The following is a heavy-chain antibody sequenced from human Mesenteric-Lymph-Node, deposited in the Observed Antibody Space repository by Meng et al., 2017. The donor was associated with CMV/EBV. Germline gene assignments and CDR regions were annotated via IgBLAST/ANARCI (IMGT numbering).Heavy chain of an antibody. CDR3: ARTLGYCSSTSCPEDC. CDR1: GGTFSSYA. J-gene: IGHJ4*02. CDR2: IIPILGIA. Sequence: SVKVSCKASGGTFSSYAISWVRQAPGQGLEWMGGIIPILGIANYAQKFQGRVTITADKSTSTAYMELSSLRSEDTAVYYCARTLGYCSSTSCPEDCWGQGTLVTVSS. V-gene: IGHV1-69*10. D-gene: IGHD2-2*01.